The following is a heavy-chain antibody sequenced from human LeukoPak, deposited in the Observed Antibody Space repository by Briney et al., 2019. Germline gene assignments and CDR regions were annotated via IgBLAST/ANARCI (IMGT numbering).Heavy chain of an antibody. J-gene: IGHJ5*02. D-gene: IGHD5-18*01. CDR1: GGTFSSYA. V-gene: IGHV1-69*04. CDR3: ARSLLDTAMVTGWFDP. CDR2: IIPILGIA. Sequence: SVKVSCKASGGTFSSYAISWVRQAPGQGLEWMGRIIPILGIANYAQKFQGRVTITADKSTSTAYMELSSLRSEDTAVYYCARSLLDTAMVTGWFDPWGQGTLVTVSS.